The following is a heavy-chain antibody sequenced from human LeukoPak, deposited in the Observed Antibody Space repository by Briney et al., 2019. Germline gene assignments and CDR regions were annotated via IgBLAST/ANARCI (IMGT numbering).Heavy chain of an antibody. CDR3: ARGGIVATITTLPEDY. Sequence: GASVKVSCKVSGYTLTELSMHWVRQAPGKGLGWMGGFDPEDGETIYAQKLQGRVTMTTDTSTSTAYMELRSLRSDDTAVYYCARGGIVATITTLPEDYWGQGTLVTVSS. CDR2: FDPEDGET. V-gene: IGHV1-24*01. CDR1: GYTLTELS. D-gene: IGHD5-12*01. J-gene: IGHJ4*02.